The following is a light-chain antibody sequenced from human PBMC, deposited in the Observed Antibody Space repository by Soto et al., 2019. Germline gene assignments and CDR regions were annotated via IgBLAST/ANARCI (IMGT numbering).Light chain of an antibody. CDR3: QQYNNWPPIT. CDR1: QSVSNN. Sequence: EILMTQSPATLSVSPGERATLSCRASQSVSNNLAWYQQKPGQAPRLLIYYASTRATGIPARFSGSGSGTQFTLTISSLQYEDFALSSCQQYNNWPPITFGQGTRLEIK. CDR2: YAS. J-gene: IGKJ5*01. V-gene: IGKV3-15*01.